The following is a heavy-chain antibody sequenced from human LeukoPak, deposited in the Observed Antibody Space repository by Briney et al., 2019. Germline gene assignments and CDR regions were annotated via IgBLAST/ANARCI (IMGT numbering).Heavy chain of an antibody. CDR2: ISYDGSDK. J-gene: IGHJ4*02. CDR1: GFTFSSYG. V-gene: IGHV3-30*18. D-gene: IGHD5-18*01. Sequence: GGSLRLSCAASGFTFSSYGMHWVRQAPGKGLEWVAVISYDGSDKYYADSVKGRFTISRDNSKKTLYLQMNSLRAEDTAVYYCAKHRATSGYTYGYAIDYWGQGTLVTVSS. CDR3: AKHRATSGYTYGYAIDY.